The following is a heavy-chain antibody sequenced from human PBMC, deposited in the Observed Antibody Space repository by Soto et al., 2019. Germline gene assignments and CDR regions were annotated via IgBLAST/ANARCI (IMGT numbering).Heavy chain of an antibody. Sequence: QITLKESGPTLVKPTQTLTLTCTFSGFSISTSGVGVGWIRQPPGKALEWLALIYWDDDKRYSPSLKSRLTITKDTSKNQVVLTMTNMDPVDTATYYCARLWYAEYFQYWGRGTPVTVSS. J-gene: IGHJ1*01. V-gene: IGHV2-5*02. CDR1: GFSISTSGVG. CDR2: IYWDDDK. CDR3: ARLWYAEYFQY. D-gene: IGHD6-13*01.